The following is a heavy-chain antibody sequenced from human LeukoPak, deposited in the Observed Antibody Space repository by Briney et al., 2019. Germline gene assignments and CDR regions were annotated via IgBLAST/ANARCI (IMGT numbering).Heavy chain of an antibody. D-gene: IGHD4-11*01. CDR2: INNSSSYI. J-gene: IGHJ4*02. CDR1: GFTFSSYT. Sequence: GGSLRLSCAASGFTFSSYTMNWVRQAPGKGLEWVSSINNSSSYIYYTDSVKGRFTISRDNAKNSLYLQMNSLRAEDTAVYYCARAQSFHDYSNDWGQGTLVTVSS. CDR3: ARAQSFHDYSND. V-gene: IGHV3-21*01.